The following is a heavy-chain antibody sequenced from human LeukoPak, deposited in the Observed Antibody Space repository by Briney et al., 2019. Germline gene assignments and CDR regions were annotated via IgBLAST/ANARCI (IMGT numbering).Heavy chain of an antibody. J-gene: IGHJ4*02. Sequence: PSETLSLTCTVSAGSISSYYWSWTRQPPGKGLEWIGYIYYSGSTNYNPSLKSRVTISVDTSKNQFSLKLSSVTAADTAVYYCARLGDSSSSSGDYWGQGTLVTVSS. CDR1: AGSISSYY. CDR2: IYYSGST. V-gene: IGHV4-59*01. CDR3: ARLGDSSSSSGDY. D-gene: IGHD6-6*01.